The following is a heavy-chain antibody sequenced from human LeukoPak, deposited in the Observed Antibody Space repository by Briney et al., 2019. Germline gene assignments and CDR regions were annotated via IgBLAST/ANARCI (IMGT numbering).Heavy chain of an antibody. V-gene: IGHV4-38-2*02. Sequence: PSETLSLTCTVSGYSISSGYYWGWIRQPPGKGLEWIGSIYHSGRTFYNPSLKSRVTISVDTSKNQFSLKLSSVTAADTAVYYCARREYDILTGYYYYYYYYMDVWGKGTTVTISS. J-gene: IGHJ6*03. CDR3: ARREYDILTGYYYYYYYYMDV. CDR2: IYHSGRT. D-gene: IGHD3-9*01. CDR1: GYSISSGYY.